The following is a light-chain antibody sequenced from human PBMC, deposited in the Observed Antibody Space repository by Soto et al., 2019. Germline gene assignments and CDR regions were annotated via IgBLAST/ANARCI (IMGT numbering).Light chain of an antibody. Sequence: QSVLTQPPSASGTPGQRVTISCSGSSSNIGSHTVNWYQQLPGTAPKLLIYSNNQRPSGVPDRFSGSKSGTSASLAISGLQYEDEADYYCAAWDDSLNGRVVFGGGTKVTVL. CDR3: AAWDDSLNGRVV. V-gene: IGLV1-44*01. CDR1: SSNIGSHT. CDR2: SNN. J-gene: IGLJ2*01.